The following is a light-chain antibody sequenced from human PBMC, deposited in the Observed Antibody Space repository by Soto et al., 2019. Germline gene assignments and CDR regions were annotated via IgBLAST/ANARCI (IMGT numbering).Light chain of an antibody. V-gene: IGKV3-15*01. CDR1: QSVGSN. CDR3: QHYNPWPG. Sequence: ELVMTQFPATLSLSPGERATLSCRASQSVGSNLAWYQQKPGQGPRLLIYGASTRATGIPVRFSGSGSGTEFTLTINSLQSADFVVYYGQHYNPWPGFGQGTKLEIK. CDR2: GAS. J-gene: IGKJ2*01.